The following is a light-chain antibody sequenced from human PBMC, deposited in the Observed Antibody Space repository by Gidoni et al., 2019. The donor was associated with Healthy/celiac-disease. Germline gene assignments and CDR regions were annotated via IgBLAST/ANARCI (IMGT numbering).Light chain of an antibody. CDR1: QSISSW. V-gene: IGKV1-5*01. J-gene: IGKJ2*01. CDR2: EAS. CDR3: QQYNSYRFT. Sequence: DIKMTQSPSTLSASVGHRVTNTCRASQSISSWLAWYQQKPGKAPKLLIYEASSLESGVPARFSGSGSGTDFTLTISSLQPDDLATYYCQQYNSYRFTFGQGTKLEIK.